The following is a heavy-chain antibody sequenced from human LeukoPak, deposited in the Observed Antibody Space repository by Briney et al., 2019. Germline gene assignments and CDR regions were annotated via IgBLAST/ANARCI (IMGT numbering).Heavy chain of an antibody. CDR2: ISAYNGNT. J-gene: IGHJ4*02. D-gene: IGHD3-10*01. V-gene: IGHV1-18*04. CDR1: GYTFTGYY. CDR3: ARGDYYGSGSYYVY. Sequence: ASVKVSCKASGYTFTGYYMHWVRQAPGQGLEWMGWISAYNGNTNYAQKLQGRVTMTTDTSTSTAYMELRSLRSDDTAVYYCARGDYYGSGSYYVYWGQGTLVTVSS.